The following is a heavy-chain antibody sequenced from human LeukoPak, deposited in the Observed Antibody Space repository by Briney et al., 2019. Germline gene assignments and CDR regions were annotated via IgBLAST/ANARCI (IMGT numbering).Heavy chain of an antibody. CDR2: IKQDGSER. CDR3: ARDKEVRGVIGGMDV. Sequence: GGSLRLSCAASGFTFSSYWMSWVRQAPGKGLEWVANIKQDGSERYYVDSVKGRFTISRDNAKNSLYLQMNSLRAEETAVYYCARDKEVRGVIGGMDVWGQGTTVTVSS. CDR1: GFTFSSYW. J-gene: IGHJ6*02. V-gene: IGHV3-7*04. D-gene: IGHD3-10*01.